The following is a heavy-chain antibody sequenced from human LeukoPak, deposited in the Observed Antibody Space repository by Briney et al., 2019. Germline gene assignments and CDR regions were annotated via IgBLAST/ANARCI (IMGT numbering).Heavy chain of an antibody. Sequence: GGSLRLSCAASGFTFSSYAMHWVRQAPGKGLEWVAVISYAGSNKYYADSVKGRFTISRDNSKNTLYLQMNSLRAEDTAVYYCARDQGGVVPAAMPPYYYYYGMDVWGQGTTVTVSS. J-gene: IGHJ6*02. V-gene: IGHV3-30-3*01. CDR3: ARDQGGVVPAAMPPYYYYYGMDV. D-gene: IGHD2-2*01. CDR1: GFTFSSYA. CDR2: ISYAGSNK.